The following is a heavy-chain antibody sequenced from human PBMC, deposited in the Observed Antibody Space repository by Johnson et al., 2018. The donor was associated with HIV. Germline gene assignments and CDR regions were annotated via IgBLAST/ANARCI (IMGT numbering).Heavy chain of an antibody. D-gene: IGHD5-24*01. Sequence: VQLVESGGGLIQPGGSLRLSCAASGFTVSSNYMSWVRQAPGKGLEWVGRIKSKTDGGTTDYAAPVNGRFTISRDDSKNTMYLQMNSLRAEDTAVYYCAKDIGDGYNRWGGLDIWGQGTMVTVSS. CDR2: IKSKTDGGTT. V-gene: IGHV3-15*01. CDR1: GFTVSSNY. CDR3: AKDIGDGYNRWGGLDI. J-gene: IGHJ3*02.